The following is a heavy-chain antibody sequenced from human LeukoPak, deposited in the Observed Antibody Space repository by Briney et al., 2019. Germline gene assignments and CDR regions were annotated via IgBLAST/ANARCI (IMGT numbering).Heavy chain of an antibody. J-gene: IGHJ4*02. D-gene: IGHD1-26*01. V-gene: IGHV3-23*01. CDR2: ISGSGGST. Sequence: GASLRLSCAASGFTFSSYAMSWLRQAPGKGLEWVSAISGSGGSTYYADSVKGRFTISRDNSKNTLYLQMNSLRAEDTAVYYCAKRGVGAQEFDYWGQGTPVTVSS. CDR1: GFTFSSYA. CDR3: AKRGVGAQEFDY.